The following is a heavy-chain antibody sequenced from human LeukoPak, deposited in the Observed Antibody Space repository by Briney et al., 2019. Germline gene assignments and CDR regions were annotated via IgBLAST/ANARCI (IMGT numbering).Heavy chain of an antibody. CDR2: IYPGDSDT. Sequence: GESLQISCQGSGYSFTSYWIAWVRRLPGKGLEWMGIIYPGDSDTRYSPSFQGQVTISADKSISTAYLQWSSLKASDTAMYYCATFSGYVSGWTEHLQHWGQGTQVIVSS. V-gene: IGHV5-51*01. CDR3: ATFSGYVSGWTEHLQH. J-gene: IGHJ1*01. D-gene: IGHD6-19*01. CDR1: GYSFTSYW.